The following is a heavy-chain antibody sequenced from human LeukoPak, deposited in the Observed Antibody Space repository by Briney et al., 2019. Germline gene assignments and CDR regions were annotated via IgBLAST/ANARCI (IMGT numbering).Heavy chain of an antibody. V-gene: IGHV3-74*01. D-gene: IGHD3-10*02. CDR2: IKSDGST. CDR1: GFTFSSYW. CDR3: ARDFSDVRGNIFDS. J-gene: IGHJ4*02. Sequence: GGSLRLSCAASGFTFSSYWMHWVRQIPGKGLVWVSRIKSDGSTIHADSVKGRFTISRDNAKNSVYLQMNSLRAEDTAVYYCARDFSDVRGNIFDSWGQGTLVTVSS.